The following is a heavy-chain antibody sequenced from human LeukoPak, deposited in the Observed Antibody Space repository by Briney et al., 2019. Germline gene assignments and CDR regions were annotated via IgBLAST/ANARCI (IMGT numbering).Heavy chain of an antibody. V-gene: IGHV1-8*01. J-gene: IGHJ4*02. CDR2: MNPNSGNT. Sequence: ASVKVSCKASGYTFTSYDINWVRQATGQGLEWMGWMNPNSGNTGCAQKFQGRVTITRNTSISTAYMELSSLRSEDTAVYYCARVLHGQLPSWGQGTLVTVSS. D-gene: IGHD6-6*01. CDR3: ARVLHGQLPS. CDR1: GYTFTSYD.